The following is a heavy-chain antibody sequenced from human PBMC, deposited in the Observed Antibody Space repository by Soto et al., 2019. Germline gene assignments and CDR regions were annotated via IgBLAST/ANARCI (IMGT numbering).Heavy chain of an antibody. V-gene: IGHV1-46*01. J-gene: IGHJ6*02. Sequence: SVKVSCKASGYTFTSYYMHWVRQAPGQGLEWMGIINPSGGSTSYAQKFQGRVTMTRDTSTSTVYMELSSLRSEDTAVYYCARDPSSIAARPPYYYGMDVWGQGTTVTVSS. D-gene: IGHD6-6*01. CDR3: ARDPSSIAARPPYYYGMDV. CDR2: INPSGGST. CDR1: GYTFTSYY.